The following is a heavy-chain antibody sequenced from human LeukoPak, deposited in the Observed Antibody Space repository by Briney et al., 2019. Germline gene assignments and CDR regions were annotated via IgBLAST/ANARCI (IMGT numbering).Heavy chain of an antibody. CDR2: IIPILGIA. D-gene: IGHD5-12*01. Sequence: SVKVSCKASGGTFSSYAISWVRQAPGQGLEWMGRIIPILGIANYAQKFQGRVTITADKSTSTAYMELSSLRSEDTAVYYCARACCGYDFGEVVYYYYGMDVWGQGTTVTVSS. CDR3: ARACCGYDFGEVVYYYYGMDV. CDR1: GGTFSSYA. V-gene: IGHV1-69*04. J-gene: IGHJ6*02.